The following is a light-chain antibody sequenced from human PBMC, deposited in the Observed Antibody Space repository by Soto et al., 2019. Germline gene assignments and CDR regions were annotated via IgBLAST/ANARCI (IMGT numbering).Light chain of an antibody. CDR3: QQYGANSPWT. Sequence: DIQVTQSPSTLSASVGDRVTINCRASQNINDWLAWYQQKSGKAPKVLIYKASSLGSGVPSRFSGSRSGTEFTLTISSLQTEDFATYYCQQYGANSPWTFGQGTKVEIK. CDR1: QNINDW. V-gene: IGKV1-5*03. J-gene: IGKJ1*01. CDR2: KAS.